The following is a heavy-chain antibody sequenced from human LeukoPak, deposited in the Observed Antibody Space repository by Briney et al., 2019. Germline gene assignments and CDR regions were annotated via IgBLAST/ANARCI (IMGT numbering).Heavy chain of an antibody. J-gene: IGHJ4*02. CDR3: AKANMVRGDTLKSDY. CDR1: GFTFSTYA. CDR2: MSGSGGST. D-gene: IGHD3-10*01. Sequence: PGGSLRLSCAASGFTFSTYAMSWVRQAPGKGLEWVSAMSGSGGSTYYADSVKGRFTISRDNSKNTLYVQMNSLRAEDTAVYYCAKANMVRGDTLKSDYWGQGTLVTVSS. V-gene: IGHV3-23*01.